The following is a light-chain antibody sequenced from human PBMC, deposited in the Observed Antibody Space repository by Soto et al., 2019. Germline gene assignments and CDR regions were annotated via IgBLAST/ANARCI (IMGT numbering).Light chain of an antibody. CDR2: SNN. Sequence: VLTQPPSASGTPGQRVTISCSGSSSNIGGNAVNWYQQLPGTTPKLLIYSNNQRPSGVPDRFSGSKSGTSASLAISGLQSEDEADYYCAAWDDSLSGYVFGTGTKVTVL. CDR3: AAWDDSLSGYV. CDR1: SSNIGGNA. V-gene: IGLV1-44*01. J-gene: IGLJ1*01.